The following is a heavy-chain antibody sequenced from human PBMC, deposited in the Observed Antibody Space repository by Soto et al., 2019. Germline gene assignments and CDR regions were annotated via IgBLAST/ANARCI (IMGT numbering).Heavy chain of an antibody. CDR2: ISNNGINK. CDR3: ARVIRADSTSSNFYYYSGLDV. CDR1: GFTFSTYG. J-gene: IGHJ6*02. Sequence: QVQLVESGGGAVQPGRSLRLSCAASGFTFSTYGMHWVRQAPGKGLEWLAVISNNGINKYYADSVKGRFTISRDNSKDTLFLQMTSLRGEDTAIYYCARVIRADSTSSNFYYYSGLDVWGQGTTVTVSS. D-gene: IGHD6-6*01. V-gene: IGHV3-30*03.